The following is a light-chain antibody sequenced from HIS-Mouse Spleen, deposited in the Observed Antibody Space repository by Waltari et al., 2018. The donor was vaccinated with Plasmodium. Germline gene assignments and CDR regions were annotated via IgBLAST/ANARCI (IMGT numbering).Light chain of an antibody. CDR1: QSVSSSY. CDR3: QQYGSSPIT. J-gene: IGKJ5*01. Sequence: EIVLTQSPGTLSLSPGERATLSCRASQSVSSSYLAWYEQKPGQAPRLLILGASSRATGIPDRFSGSGSGTDFTLTISRLEPEDCAVYYCQQYGSSPITFGQGTRLEIK. V-gene: IGKV3-20*01. CDR2: GAS.